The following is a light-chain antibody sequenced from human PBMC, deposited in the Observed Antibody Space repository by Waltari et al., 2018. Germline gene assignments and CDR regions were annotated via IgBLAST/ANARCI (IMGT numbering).Light chain of an antibody. Sequence: QSALTQSASVSGSPGQSITISCTGTSSDFAAFNYVSWYQPHPGKAPQLMIYDVTKRPSWVSERVAGSKAGNTGSLTISGLQAEDEADSDCSSNTRTWVVGGGTELTAL. CDR2: DVT. CDR1: SSDFAAFNY. CDR3: SSNTRTWV. V-gene: IGLV2-14*01. J-gene: IGLJ3*02.